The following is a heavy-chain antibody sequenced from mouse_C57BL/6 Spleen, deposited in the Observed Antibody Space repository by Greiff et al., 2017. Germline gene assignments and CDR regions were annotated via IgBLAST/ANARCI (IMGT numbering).Heavy chain of an antibody. V-gene: IGHV1-15*01. CDR3: TREGYYGSSEGY. CDR2: IDPETGGT. J-gene: IGHJ2*01. Sequence: QVQLKESGAELVRPGASVTLSCKASGYTFTDYEMHWVKQTPVHGLEWIGAIDPETGGTAYNQKFKGKAILTADKSSSTAYMELRSLTSEDSAVYYCTREGYYGSSEGYWGQGTTLTVSS. D-gene: IGHD1-1*01. CDR1: GYTFTDYE.